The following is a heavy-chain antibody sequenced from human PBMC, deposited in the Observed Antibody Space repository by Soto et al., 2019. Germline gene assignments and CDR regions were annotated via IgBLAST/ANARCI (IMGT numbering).Heavy chain of an antibody. CDR3: ARERAASYGDYGGMDV. CDR1: GYSFTSYW. V-gene: IGHV5-51*01. D-gene: IGHD4-17*01. CDR2: IYPGDSDT. Sequence: PGESLKISWKGSGYSFTSYWIGWVRQMPGKGLEWMGIIYPGDSDTRYSPSFQGQVTISADKSISTAYRQWSSLKAADTAMYYCARERAASYGDYGGMDVWGQGTTVTVSS. J-gene: IGHJ6*02.